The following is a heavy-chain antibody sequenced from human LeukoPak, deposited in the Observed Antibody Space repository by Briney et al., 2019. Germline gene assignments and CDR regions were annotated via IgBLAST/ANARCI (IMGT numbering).Heavy chain of an antibody. V-gene: IGHV4-59*08. CDR3: ATYAAGQGGRGY. CDR2: IDYGGRA. Sequence: PSETLSLTCTVSGDSFSGYHWNWIRQPPGKGLEWIGEIDYGGRAHYSPSLKSRLTVSLETSKNHFSLNMRSVTAADTAVYYCATYAAGQGGRGYWGQGTLVTVSS. D-gene: IGHD2-2*01. J-gene: IGHJ4*02. CDR1: GDSFSGYH.